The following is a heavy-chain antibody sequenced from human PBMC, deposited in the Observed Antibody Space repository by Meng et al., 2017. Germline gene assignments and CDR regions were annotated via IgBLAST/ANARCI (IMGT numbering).Heavy chain of an antibody. Sequence: GESLKISCAASGFTFSSYAMHWVRQAPGKGLEWVAVISYDGSNKCYADSVKGRFTISRDNSKNTLYLQMNSLRAEDTAVYYCARDRGIVGATWGGYFDYWGQGTLVTVSS. CDR3: ARDRGIVGATWGGYFDY. CDR2: ISYDGSNK. CDR1: GFTFSSYA. J-gene: IGHJ4*02. V-gene: IGHV3-30*01. D-gene: IGHD1-26*01.